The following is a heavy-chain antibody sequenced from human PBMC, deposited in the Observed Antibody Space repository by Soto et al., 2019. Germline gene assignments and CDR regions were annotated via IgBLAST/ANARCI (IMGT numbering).Heavy chain of an antibody. CDR2: IYYSGST. CDR3: ARLGAREYGMDV. Sequence: SETLSLTCTVSGGSISSYYWSWIRQPPGKGLEWIGYIYYSGSTNYNPSLKSRVTISVDTSKNQFSLKLSSVTAVDTAVYYCARLGAREYGMDVWGQGTTVTVSS. D-gene: IGHD6-6*01. J-gene: IGHJ6*02. CDR1: GGSISSYY. V-gene: IGHV4-59*01.